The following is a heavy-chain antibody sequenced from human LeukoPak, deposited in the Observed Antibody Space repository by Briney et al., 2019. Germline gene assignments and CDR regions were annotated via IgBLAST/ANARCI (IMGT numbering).Heavy chain of an antibody. CDR2: INPSGGSA. CDR3: VRELVYSGFDWQDY. J-gene: IGHJ4*02. D-gene: IGHD5-12*01. V-gene: IGHV1-46*01. CDR1: GYTFTSYY. Sequence: GASVKVSCKASGYTFTSYYMHWVRQAPGQGLEWMGIINPSGGSASYAQKFQGRVSITADESTNTAYMELSSLRSDDTAVYYCVRELVYSGFDWQDYWGQGTLVTVSS.